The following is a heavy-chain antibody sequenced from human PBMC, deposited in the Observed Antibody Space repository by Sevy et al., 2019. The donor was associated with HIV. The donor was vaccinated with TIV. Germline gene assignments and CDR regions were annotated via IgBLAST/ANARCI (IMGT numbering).Heavy chain of an antibody. Sequence: ASVKVSCKASGGTFSSYGISWVRQAPGQGLEWMGGVIPILGTVNYAQKFQGRVTITANESTKTAYMVLSSLRSEETAVYYCARGGGNGWYYFDYWGQETLVTVSS. D-gene: IGHD6-19*01. CDR2: VIPILGTV. CDR1: GGTFSSYG. V-gene: IGHV1-69*13. J-gene: IGHJ4*02. CDR3: ARGGGNGWYYFDY.